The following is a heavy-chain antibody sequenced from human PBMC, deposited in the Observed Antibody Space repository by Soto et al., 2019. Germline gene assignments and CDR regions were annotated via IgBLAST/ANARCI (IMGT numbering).Heavy chain of an antibody. CDR1: GYTFTNYY. CDR3: ARDGCSGGSCYSGTEYFQH. Sequence: ASVKVSCKESGYTFTNYYIHWVRQAPGQGLEWMGIINPSGGSTTYAQKFQGRVTMTRDTSTSTVYMELSSLRSEDTAVYYCARDGCSGGSCYSGTEYFQHWGQGTLVTVSS. CDR2: INPSGGST. D-gene: IGHD2-15*01. J-gene: IGHJ1*01. V-gene: IGHV1-46*01.